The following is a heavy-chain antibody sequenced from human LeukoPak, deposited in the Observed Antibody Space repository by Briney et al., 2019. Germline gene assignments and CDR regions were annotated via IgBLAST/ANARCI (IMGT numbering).Heavy chain of an antibody. CDR2: THYSGTT. D-gene: IGHD4-23*01. J-gene: IGHJ2*01. V-gene: IGHV4-59*01. CDR3: ARVNLGQLLYWYFDL. CDR1: DGSIRTFY. Sequence: PSETLSLTCAVSDGSIRTFYWSWIWQPPRKGLEWIGYTHYSGTTYYNPSLKSRVTMSVNTSKHQFSLEMTSVTAADTAVYYCARVNLGQLLYWYFDLWGRGTLVTVSS.